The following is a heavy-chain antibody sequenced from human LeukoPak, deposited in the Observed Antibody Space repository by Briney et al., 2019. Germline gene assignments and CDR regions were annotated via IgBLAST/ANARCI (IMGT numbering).Heavy chain of an antibody. Sequence: GASVTVSCKVSGGTFSSYAISWVRQAPGQGLEWMGGIIPIFGTANYAQKFQGRVTITADESTSTAYMELSSLRSEDTAVYHCARGPYCGGDCLVASRWWGQGTLVTVSS. CDR2: IIPIFGTA. CDR1: GGTFSSYA. D-gene: IGHD2-21*02. CDR3: ARGPYCGGDCLVASRW. J-gene: IGHJ4*02. V-gene: IGHV1-69*13.